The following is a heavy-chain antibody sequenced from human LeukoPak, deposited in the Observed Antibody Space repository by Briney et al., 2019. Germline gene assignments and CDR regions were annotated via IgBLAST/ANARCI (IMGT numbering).Heavy chain of an antibody. CDR3: ARHSGGGSGYDWLVHIDY. Sequence: GESLKISCKGSGYSFTSYWIGWVRQMPGKGLEWMGIIYPGDSDTRYSPSFRGQVTISADKSISTAYLQWSSLKASDTAMYYCARHSGGGSGYDWLVHIDYWGQGTLVTVSS. D-gene: IGHD5-12*01. CDR2: IYPGDSDT. J-gene: IGHJ4*02. V-gene: IGHV5-51*01. CDR1: GYSFTSYW.